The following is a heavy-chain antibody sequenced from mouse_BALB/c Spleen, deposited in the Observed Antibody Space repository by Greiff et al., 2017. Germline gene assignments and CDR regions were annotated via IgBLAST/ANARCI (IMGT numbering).Heavy chain of an antibody. D-gene: IGHD4-1*01. V-gene: IGHV2-6-7*01. CDR3: ARDRGAGTLAY. Sequence: VKLVESGPGLVAPSQSLSITCTVSGFSLTGYGVNWVRQPPGKGLEWLGMIWGDGSTDDNSALKSRQSTSKDNSKSQFVLKMNSLHTDDTASYYSARDRGAGTLAYWGQGTLVTVSA. CDR1: GFSLTGYG. J-gene: IGHJ3*01. CDR2: IWGDGST.